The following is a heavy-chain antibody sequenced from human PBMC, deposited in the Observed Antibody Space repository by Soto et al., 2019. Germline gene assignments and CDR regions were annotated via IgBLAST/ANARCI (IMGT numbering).Heavy chain of an antibody. D-gene: IGHD3-16*02. CDR2: IYWDDDK. CDR1: GFSLSTSGVG. V-gene: IGHV2-5*02. CDR3: AHSLMITFGGVIGPHFDY. J-gene: IGHJ4*02. Sequence: ADPTLGNPTHTLTLTCTFSGFSLSTSGVGVGWIRQPPGKALEWLALIYWDDDKRYSPSLKSRLTITKDTSKNQVVLTMTNMDPVDTATYYCAHSLMITFGGVIGPHFDYWGQGTLVTVSS.